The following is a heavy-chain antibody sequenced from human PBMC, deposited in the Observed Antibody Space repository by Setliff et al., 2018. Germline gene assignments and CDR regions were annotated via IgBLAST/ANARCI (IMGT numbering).Heavy chain of an antibody. Sequence: GGSLRLSCAASGFTFSSYAMSWVRQAPGKGLEWVSAISGSGDNTQYADSVKGRFTISRDNSKNTLSLQMNSLRAEDTAVYYCARQPSKYEHFWGTYRLDAFDIWGQGTMVTVSS. D-gene: IGHD3-16*02. CDR1: GFTFSSYA. CDR3: ARQPSKYEHFWGTYRLDAFDI. CDR2: ISGSGDNT. V-gene: IGHV3-23*01. J-gene: IGHJ3*02.